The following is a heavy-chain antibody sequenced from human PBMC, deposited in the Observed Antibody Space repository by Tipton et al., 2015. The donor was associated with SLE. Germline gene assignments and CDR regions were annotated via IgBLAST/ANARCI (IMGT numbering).Heavy chain of an antibody. CDR3: ARDHLPGGSSYYRDV. CDR1: GGSISSFY. Sequence: TLSLTCTVSGGSISSFYWSWIRQPPGKGLEWIGYIYYSGSTNYNPSLKSRVTISVDTSENQFSLKLSSVTAADTAVYYCARDHLPGGSSYYRDVWGKGTPFPFS. D-gene: IGHD3-10*01. CDR2: IYYSGST. J-gene: IGHJ6*03. V-gene: IGHV4-59*01.